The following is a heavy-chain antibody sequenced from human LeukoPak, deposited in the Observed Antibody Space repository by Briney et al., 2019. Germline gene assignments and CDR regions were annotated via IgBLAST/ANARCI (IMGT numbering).Heavy chain of an antibody. J-gene: IGHJ4*02. CDR1: GGSITNDY. Sequence: SETLSLTCTVSGGSITNDYWNWIRQSSGKQLEWIGSIHYSGTINYSPSLKSRNTISLDTSKNQFSLKLSSVTAADTAMYYCATSYDHGWLIGSWGQGTLVTVSS. CDR3: ATSYDHGWLIGS. V-gene: IGHV4-59*01. D-gene: IGHD3-16*01. CDR2: IHYSGTI.